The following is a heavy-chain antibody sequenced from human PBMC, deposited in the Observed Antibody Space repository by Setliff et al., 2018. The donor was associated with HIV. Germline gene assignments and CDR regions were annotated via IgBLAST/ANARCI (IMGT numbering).Heavy chain of an antibody. CDR1: GSTFSDYY. Sequence: GGSLRLSCAASGSTFSDYYMTWIRQAPGKGLEWISYISGTSTYTDYADSVKGRFTISRDNAKKSLYLQMNSLRAEDTAVYFCVRGDSRDYWGQGTLVTVSS. V-gene: IGHV3-11*03. J-gene: IGHJ4*02. D-gene: IGHD3-10*01. CDR2: ISGTSTYT. CDR3: VRGDSRDY.